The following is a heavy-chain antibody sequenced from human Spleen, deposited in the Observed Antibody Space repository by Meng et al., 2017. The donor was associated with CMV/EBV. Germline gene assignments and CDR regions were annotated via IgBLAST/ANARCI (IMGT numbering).Heavy chain of an antibody. CDR3: ARPYDFWSGYRQPTRAWGLMDV. Sequence: ASVKVSCKASGGTFSSYAISWVRQATGQGLEWMGWMNPNSGNTGYAQKFQGRVTITRNTSISTAYMELSSLRSEDTAVYYCARPYDFWSGYRQPTRAWGLMDVWGQGTTVTVSS. D-gene: IGHD3-3*01. J-gene: IGHJ6*02. CDR2: MNPNSGNT. V-gene: IGHV1-8*03. CDR1: GGTFSSYA.